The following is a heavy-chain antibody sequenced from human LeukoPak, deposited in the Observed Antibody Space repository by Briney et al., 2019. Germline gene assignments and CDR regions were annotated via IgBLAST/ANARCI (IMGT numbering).Heavy chain of an antibody. CDR2: IYSGGST. CDR1: GFTVSSNY. D-gene: IGHD2-15*01. CDR3: ARQYCSGGSCYLDYFGY. Sequence: PGGSLILSCAASGFTVSSNYMSWVRQAPGKGLEWVSVIYSGGSTYYADSVKGRFTISRHNSKNTLYLQMNSLRAEDTAVYYCARQYCSGGSCYLDYFGYWGQGTLVTVSS. J-gene: IGHJ4*02. V-gene: IGHV3-53*04.